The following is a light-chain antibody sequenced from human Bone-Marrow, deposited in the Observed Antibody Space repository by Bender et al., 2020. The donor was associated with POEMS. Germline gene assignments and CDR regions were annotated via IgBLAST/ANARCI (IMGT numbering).Light chain of an antibody. V-gene: IGLV2-23*02. J-gene: IGLJ1*01. Sequence: QSALTQPPSASGSPGQSVTISCTGTNRDVGGYDFVSWYQQHPGKAPKLLIFEVTKRPSGVSNRFSGSKSGNTASLTISGLQAEDEADYYCCSYAGNRNVFGTGTKVTVL. CDR1: NRDVGGYDF. CDR3: CSYAGNRNV. CDR2: EVT.